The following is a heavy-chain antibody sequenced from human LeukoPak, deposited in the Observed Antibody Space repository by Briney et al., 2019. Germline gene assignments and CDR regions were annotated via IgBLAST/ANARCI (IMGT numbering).Heavy chain of an antibody. V-gene: IGHV5-10-1*01. CDR3: ARHGGGSHYYSDY. Sequence: GESLKISCKVSGYSFTTYWISWVRQMPGKGLEWMGRIDPSDSYTSYSPTFQGHVTISADNSISTVYLQWSSLKASDTAMYYCARHGGGSHYYSDYWGQGTLVAVSA. CDR1: GYSFTTYW. CDR2: IDPSDSYT. J-gene: IGHJ4*02. D-gene: IGHD1-26*01.